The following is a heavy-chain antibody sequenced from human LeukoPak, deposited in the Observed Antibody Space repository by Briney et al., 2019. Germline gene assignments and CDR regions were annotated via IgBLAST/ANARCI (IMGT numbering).Heavy chain of an antibody. CDR3: ARDSGYDLGEDY. CDR1: GYTFTSYG. V-gene: IGHV1-18*01. CDR2: ISAYNGNT. Sequence: ASVKVSCKASGYTFTSYGISWVRQAPGQGLEWMGWISAYNGNTNYAQKLQGRVTMTTDTSTSTAYIELRSLRSDDTAVYYCARDSGYDLGEDYWGQGTLVTVSS. D-gene: IGHD5-12*01. J-gene: IGHJ4*02.